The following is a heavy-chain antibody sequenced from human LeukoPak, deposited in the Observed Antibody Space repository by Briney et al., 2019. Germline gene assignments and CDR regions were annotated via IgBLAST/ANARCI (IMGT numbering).Heavy chain of an antibody. Sequence: GGSLRLSRAASGFTFSSYAMHWVRQAPGKGLEWVAVISYDGSNKYYADSVKGRFTISRDNSKNTLYLQMNSLRAEDTAVYYCARVHSKQQLVSDYYYYGMDVWGQGTTVTVSS. CDR3: ARVHSKQQLVSDYYYYGMDV. D-gene: IGHD6-13*01. J-gene: IGHJ6*02. V-gene: IGHV3-30*04. CDR2: ISYDGSNK. CDR1: GFTFSSYA.